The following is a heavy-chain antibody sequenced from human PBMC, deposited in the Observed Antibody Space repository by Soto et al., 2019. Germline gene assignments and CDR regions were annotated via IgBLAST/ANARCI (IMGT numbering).Heavy chain of an antibody. V-gene: IGHV3-21*01. J-gene: IGHJ6*02. D-gene: IGHD6-13*01. CDR2: ISSSSSYI. CDR3: ARVGEAAAGTMDV. CDR1: GFTFSSYS. Sequence: PGGSLILSCAASGFTFSSYSMNWVRQAPGKGLEWVSSISSSSSYIYYADSVKGRFTISRDNAKNSLYLQMNSLRAEDTAVYYCARVGEAAAGTMDVWGQGTTVTVSS.